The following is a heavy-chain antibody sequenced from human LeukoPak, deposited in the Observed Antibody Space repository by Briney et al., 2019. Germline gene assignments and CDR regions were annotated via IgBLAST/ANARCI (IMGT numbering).Heavy chain of an antibody. Sequence: SETLSLTCAVYGGSFSGYYWTWIRQPPGKGLEWIGEINHSGSTNYNPSLESRVTISGDTSKNQFSLRLSSVTAADTAVYYCARAPSGAYFDSWGQGTLVTVSS. CDR3: ARAPSGAYFDS. D-gene: IGHD7-27*01. V-gene: IGHV4-34*01. CDR1: GGSFSGYY. J-gene: IGHJ4*02. CDR2: INHSGST.